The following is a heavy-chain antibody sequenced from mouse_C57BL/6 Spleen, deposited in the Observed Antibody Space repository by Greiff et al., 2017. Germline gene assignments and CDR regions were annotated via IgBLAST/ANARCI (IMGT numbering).Heavy chain of an antibody. CDR2: ISSGSSTI. CDR1: GFTFSNYG. Sequence: EVKLVESGGGLVKPGGSLKLSCAASGFTFSNYGMHWVRQAPEKGLEWVAYISSGSSTIYYADTVKGRFTISRDNAKNTLFLQMTSLRSEDTAMYYCARSGYYLYFDVWGTGTTVTVSS. CDR3: ARSGYYLYFDV. D-gene: IGHD1-3*01. J-gene: IGHJ1*03. V-gene: IGHV5-17*01.